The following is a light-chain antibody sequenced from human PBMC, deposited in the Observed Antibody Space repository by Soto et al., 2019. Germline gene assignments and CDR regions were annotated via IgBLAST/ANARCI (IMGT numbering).Light chain of an antibody. J-gene: IGKJ3*01. Sequence: DIQMTQSPSSVSASVGDRVTITCRASQVISSWLAWYQQKAGKAPKLLIFATSSLQSGVPSRFSGSGSGTDATLPTSSRRPEDLETYYGKQANGFPFTFGPGTKG. V-gene: IGKV1-12*01. CDR1: QVISSW. CDR2: ATS. CDR3: KQANGFPFT.